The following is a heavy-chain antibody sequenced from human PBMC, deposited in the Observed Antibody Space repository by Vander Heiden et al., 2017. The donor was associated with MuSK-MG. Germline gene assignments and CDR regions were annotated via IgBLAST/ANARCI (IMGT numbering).Heavy chain of an antibody. CDR2: ISYDGRNK. V-gene: IGHV3-30*18. CDR1: GGTCSSDG. Sequence: QVQLVESGGGVVQPGGSMRRSCAASGGTCSSDGMHWVRQAPGKGLEWVAVISYDGRNKYYADSVKGRFTISRDNSKNTLYLQMNSLRAEDTAVYYCAKDPEYGDYVYFDYWGQGTLVTVSS. CDR3: AKDPEYGDYVYFDY. D-gene: IGHD4-17*01. J-gene: IGHJ4*02.